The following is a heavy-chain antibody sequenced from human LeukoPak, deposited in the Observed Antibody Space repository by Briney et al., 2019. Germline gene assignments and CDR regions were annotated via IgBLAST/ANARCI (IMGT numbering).Heavy chain of an antibody. D-gene: IGHD7-27*01. J-gene: IGHJ6*04. V-gene: IGHV3-23*01. CDR2: ISGSGGST. CDR1: GFTFSNYA. CDR3: ARGSGAMDV. Sequence: GGSLRLSCGASGFTFSNYAMSWVRQAPGKGLEWVSSISGSGGSTYYADSVKGRFTISRDNSKNTLYLQMNSLRAEDTAVYYCARGSGAMDVWGKGTTVTVSS.